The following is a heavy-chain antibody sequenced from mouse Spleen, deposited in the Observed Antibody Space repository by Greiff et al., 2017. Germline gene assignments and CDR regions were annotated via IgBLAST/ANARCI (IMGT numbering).Heavy chain of an antibody. CDR2: ISSGSSTI. Sequence: EVQVVESGGGLVTPGGSLKLSCAASGFTFSDYGMHWVRQAPEKGLEWVAYISSGSSTIYYADTVKGRFTIARDNAKNTLFLQMTSLRSEDTAMYYCAMGLGLAYWGQGTLVTVSA. D-gene: IGHD4-1*01. J-gene: IGHJ3*01. V-gene: IGHV5-17*01. CDR3: AMGLGLAY. CDR1: GFTFSDYG.